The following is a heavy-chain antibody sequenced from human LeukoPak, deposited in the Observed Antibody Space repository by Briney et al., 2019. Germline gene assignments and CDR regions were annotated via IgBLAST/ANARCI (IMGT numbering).Heavy chain of an antibody. CDR3: ARLYCSGGSCFSHYYYYMDV. D-gene: IGHD2-15*01. V-gene: IGHV4-38-2*01. J-gene: IGHJ6*03. Sequence: SETLSLTCAVSGYSISSGYYWGWIRQPPGKGLEWIGSIYHSGSTYYNPSLKSRVTISVDTSKNQFSLKLSSVTAADTAVYYCARLYCSGGSCFSHYYYYMDVWGKGNTVTVSS. CDR2: IYHSGST. CDR1: GYSISSGYY.